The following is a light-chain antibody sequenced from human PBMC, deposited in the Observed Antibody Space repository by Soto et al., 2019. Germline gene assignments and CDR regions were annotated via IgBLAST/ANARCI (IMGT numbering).Light chain of an antibody. CDR3: QQCDNLPYT. J-gene: IGKJ2*01. CDR2: DAS. V-gene: IGKV1-33*01. Sequence: DVLMTQSPSSLSASVGDRVTITCQASQDINNYLNWYQQKTGKAPKLLIHDASNLETGVPSRFSGSGSGTEFTFTISSLQPEDIATYFCQQCDNLPYTFGQGTKLEMK. CDR1: QDINNY.